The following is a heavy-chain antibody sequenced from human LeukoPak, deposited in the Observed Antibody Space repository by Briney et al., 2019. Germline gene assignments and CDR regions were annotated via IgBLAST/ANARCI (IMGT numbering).Heavy chain of an antibody. CDR2: ISYDGSNK. J-gene: IGHJ4*02. D-gene: IGHD5-18*01. CDR1: GFTFSSYG. CDR3: AKGRPTAMVFYFDY. V-gene: IGHV3-30*18. Sequence: SGGSLRLSCAASGFTFSSYGMHWVRQAPGKGLEWVAVISYDGSNKYYADSVKGRFTISRDNSKNTLYLQMNSLRAEDTAVYYCAKGRPTAMVFYFDYWGPGNPGHRLL.